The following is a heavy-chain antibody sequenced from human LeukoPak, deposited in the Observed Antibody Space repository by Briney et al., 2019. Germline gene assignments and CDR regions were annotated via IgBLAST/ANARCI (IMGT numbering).Heavy chain of an antibody. CDR1: GYSISSGYY. CDR2: IYHSGST. Sequence: SETLSLTCTVSGYSISSGYYWGWIRQPPGKGLEWIGSIYHSGSTYYNPSLKSRVTISVDTSKNQFSLKLSSVTAADTAVYYCARRGDVWGKGTTVTISS. J-gene: IGHJ6*04. V-gene: IGHV4-38-2*02. CDR3: ARRGDV.